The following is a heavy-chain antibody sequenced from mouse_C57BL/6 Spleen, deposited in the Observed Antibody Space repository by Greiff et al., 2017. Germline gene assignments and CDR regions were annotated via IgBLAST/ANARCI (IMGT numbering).Heavy chain of an antibody. V-gene: IGHV5-17*01. Sequence: EVKLVESGGGLVKPGGSLKLSCAASGFTFSDYGMHWVRQAPEKGLEWVAYFRSGSSTNYYADTVKGRFPIARDNAKTTLFLQMTSLRSEDTAMYYCARGGSFSTTVLATNFCYWGQSATRTFAS. CDR1: GFTFSDYG. CDR2: FRSGSSTN. CDR3: ARGGSFSTTVLATNFCY. D-gene: IGHD1-1*01. J-gene: IGHJ2*01.